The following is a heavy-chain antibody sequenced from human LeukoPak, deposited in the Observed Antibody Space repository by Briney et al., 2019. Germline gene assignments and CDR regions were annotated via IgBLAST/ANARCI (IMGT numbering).Heavy chain of an antibody. J-gene: IGHJ5*02. V-gene: IGHV3-23*01. CDR1: GFTVSSYG. CDR2: INTSGGTT. CDR3: AKGYNWHDR. Sequence: GGSLRLSCAASGFTVSSYGMTWVRQAPGKGLEWVSTINTSGGTTYYTDSVKGRFTGSRDNSKNTLYLQMNSLRAEDTAVYYCAKGYNWHDRWGQGTLVTVSS.